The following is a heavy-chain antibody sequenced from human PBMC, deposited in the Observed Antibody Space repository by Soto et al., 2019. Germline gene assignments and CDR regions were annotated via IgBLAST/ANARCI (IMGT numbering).Heavy chain of an antibody. V-gene: IGHV4-34*01. CDR2: INHSGST. CDR3: ARVSRVVPKHIVVVPADYYYGMDV. CDR1: GGSFSGYY. D-gene: IGHD2-2*01. J-gene: IGHJ6*02. Sequence: SETLSLTCAVYGGSFSGYYWSWIRQPPGKGLEWIGEINHSGSTNYNPSLKSRVTISVDTSKNQFSLKLSSVTAADTAVYYCARVSRVVPKHIVVVPADYYYGMDVWGQGTTVTVSS.